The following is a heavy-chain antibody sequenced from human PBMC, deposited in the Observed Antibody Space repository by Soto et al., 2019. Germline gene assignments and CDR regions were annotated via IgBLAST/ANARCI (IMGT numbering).Heavy chain of an antibody. CDR3: ARDYSSSRDYYYYYGMDV. CDR1: GGSISSGDYY. D-gene: IGHD6-13*01. V-gene: IGHV4-30-4*01. Sequence: PSETLSLTCTVSGGSISSGDYYWSWIRQPPGKGLEWIGYIYYSGSTYYNPSLKSRVTISVDTSKNQFSLKLSSVTAADTAVYYCARDYSSSRDYYYYYGMDVWGQGTTVTVSS. J-gene: IGHJ6*02. CDR2: IYYSGST.